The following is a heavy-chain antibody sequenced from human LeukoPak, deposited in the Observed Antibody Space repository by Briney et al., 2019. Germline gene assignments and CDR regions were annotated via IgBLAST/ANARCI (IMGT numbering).Heavy chain of an antibody. CDR2: INHSGST. D-gene: IGHD2-21*02. CDR3: ASLTNCGGDCYSTYNWFDP. Sequence: SETLSLTCAVYGGSFSGYYWSWIRQPPGKGLEWIGEINHSGSTNYNPSLKSRVTISVDTSRNQFSLKLSSVTAADTAVYYCASLTNCGGDCYSTYNWFDPWGQGTLVTVSS. V-gene: IGHV4-34*01. CDR1: GGSFSGYY. J-gene: IGHJ5*02.